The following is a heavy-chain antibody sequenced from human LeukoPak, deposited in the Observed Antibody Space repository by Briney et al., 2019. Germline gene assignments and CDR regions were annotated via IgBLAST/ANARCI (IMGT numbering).Heavy chain of an antibody. V-gene: IGHV3-23*01. Sequence: GGSLRLSCAASGFTFSTYAMSWVRQAPGKGLEWVPTNSDSGANTYYADSVRGRFTISRDNSKNTLYLQKNSLRADDTAIYYCAKSMTLQWRGFFDLWGRGTHVTVSS. J-gene: IGHJ2*01. D-gene: IGHD6-19*01. CDR2: NSDSGANT. CDR1: GFTFSTYA. CDR3: AKSMTLQWRGFFDL.